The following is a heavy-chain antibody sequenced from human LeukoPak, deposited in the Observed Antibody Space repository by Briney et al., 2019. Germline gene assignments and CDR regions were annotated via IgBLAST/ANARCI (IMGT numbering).Heavy chain of an antibody. J-gene: IGHJ4*02. CDR3: ARLGCSGGSCYDDY. CDR2: IYYSGST. D-gene: IGHD2-15*01. CDR1: GGSISNYY. Sequence: PSETLSLTCTVSGGSISNYYRSWIRQPPGKGLEWIGYIYYSGSTNYNPSLKSRVTISVDTSKNQFSLKLSSVTAADTAVYYCARLGCSGGSCYDDYWGQGTLVTVSS. V-gene: IGHV4-59*08.